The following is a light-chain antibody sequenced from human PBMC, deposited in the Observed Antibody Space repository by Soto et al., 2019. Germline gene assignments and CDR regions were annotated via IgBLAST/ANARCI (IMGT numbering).Light chain of an antibody. CDR1: QSVSSSSY. Sequence: EIVLTQSPGTLSLSPGERATLSCRASQSVSSSSYLSWYQQKPGQAPRLLIYGASNRATGVPDRFSGSGSGTDFTLTISRLEPEDFAIYYCQQYVSSPRGCTFGPGTKVDIK. J-gene: IGKJ3*01. CDR3: QQYVSSPRGCT. V-gene: IGKV3-20*01. CDR2: GAS.